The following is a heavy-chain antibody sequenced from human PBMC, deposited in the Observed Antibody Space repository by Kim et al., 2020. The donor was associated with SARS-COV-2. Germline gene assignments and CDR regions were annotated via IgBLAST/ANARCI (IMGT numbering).Heavy chain of an antibody. Sequence: ASVKVSCKASGYTFTSYGISWVRQAPGQGLEWMGWISAYNGNTNYAQKLQGRVTMTTDTSTSTAYMELRSLRSDDTAVYYCARDPPFYGSGPKSFDYWGQGTLVTVSS. CDR3: ARDPPFYGSGPKSFDY. D-gene: IGHD3-10*01. V-gene: IGHV1-18*01. CDR2: ISAYNGNT. J-gene: IGHJ4*02. CDR1: GYTFTSYG.